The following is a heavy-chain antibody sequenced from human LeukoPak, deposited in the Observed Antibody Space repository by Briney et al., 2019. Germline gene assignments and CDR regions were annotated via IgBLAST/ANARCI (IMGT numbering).Heavy chain of an antibody. CDR3: ARDLYSSSWYRLGYYYYGMDV. CDR1: GFTFSSYA. D-gene: IGHD6-13*01. Sequence: GRSLRLSCAASGFTFSSYAMHWVRQAPGKGLEWVAVISYDGSNKYYADSVKGRFTISRDNSKNTLYLQMNSLRAEDTAVYYCARDLYSSSWYRLGYYYYGMDVWGQGTTVTVSS. J-gene: IGHJ6*02. CDR2: ISYDGSNK. V-gene: IGHV3-30-3*01.